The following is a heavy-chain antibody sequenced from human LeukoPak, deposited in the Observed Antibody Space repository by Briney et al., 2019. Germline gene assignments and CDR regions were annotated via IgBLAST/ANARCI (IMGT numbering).Heavy chain of an antibody. D-gene: IGHD3-22*01. CDR3: ARSYYDSSGRYFDY. CDR2: IYYSGST. CDR1: GGSISSYY. J-gene: IGHJ4*02. Sequence: SETPSLTCTVSGGSISSYYWSWIRQPPGKGLEWIGYIYYSGSTNYNPSLKSRVTISVDTSKNQFSLKLSSVTPADTAVYYCARSYYDSSGRYFDYWGQGTLVTVSS. V-gene: IGHV4-59*01.